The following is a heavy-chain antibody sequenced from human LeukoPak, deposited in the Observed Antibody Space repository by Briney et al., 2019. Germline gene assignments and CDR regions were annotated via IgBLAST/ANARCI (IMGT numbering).Heavy chain of an antibody. CDR1: GFTFSDYY. CDR3: AKVRGTYSSGYFFDY. CDR2: ISSSGSTI. V-gene: IGHV3-11*01. Sequence: GGSLRLSCAASGFTFSDYYMSWIRQAPGKGLEWVSYISSSGSTIYYADSVKGRFTISRDNAKKSLDLQMNSLRAEDTAFYYCAKVRGTYSSGYFFDYWGQGTLVTVSS. J-gene: IGHJ4*02. D-gene: IGHD6-19*01.